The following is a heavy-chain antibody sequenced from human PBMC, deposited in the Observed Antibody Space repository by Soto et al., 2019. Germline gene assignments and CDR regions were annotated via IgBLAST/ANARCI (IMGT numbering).Heavy chain of an antibody. D-gene: IGHD3-3*01. CDR3: ARGRYDFWSGYSFNLDY. Sequence: SETLSLTCAVYGGSFSGFYWSWIRQPPGKGLEWIGEIDQSGSTNYNPSLKSRVTISVDTSKIQLSLKLTPVTAADTAVYYCARGRYDFWSGYSFNLDYWGQGTLVTVSS. CDR1: GGSFSGFY. J-gene: IGHJ4*02. V-gene: IGHV4-34*01. CDR2: IDQSGST.